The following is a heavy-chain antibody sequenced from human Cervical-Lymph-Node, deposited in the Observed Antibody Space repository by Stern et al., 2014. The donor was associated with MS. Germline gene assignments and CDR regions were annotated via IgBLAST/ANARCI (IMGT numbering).Heavy chain of an antibody. Sequence: QVQLVESGAEVKKPGSSVKVSCKTSGGSLSDYIITWVRQAPGQGLEWMGRIIPILRVPNYAQKFQGRVTISADSSTNTAYMELSSLTSGDTAVYYCAREEDYGGRGFLASWGRGTLVTVSS. CDR3: AREEDYGGRGFLAS. V-gene: IGHV1-69*09. CDR1: GGSLSDYI. J-gene: IGHJ5*02. D-gene: IGHD4-23*01. CDR2: IIPILRVP.